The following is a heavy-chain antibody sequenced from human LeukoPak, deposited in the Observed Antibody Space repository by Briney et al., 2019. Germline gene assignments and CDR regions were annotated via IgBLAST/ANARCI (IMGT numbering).Heavy chain of an antibody. CDR3: ARDLGAYSSSSPSLY. V-gene: IGHV3-21*01. CDR1: GFTFSSYS. J-gene: IGHJ4*02. CDR2: ISSSSSYI. D-gene: IGHD6-6*01. Sequence: GGSLRLSCAASGFTFSSYSMNWVRQAPGKGLEWVSSISSSSSYIYYADSVKGRFTISRDNAKNSLYLQMNSLRAEDTAVYYCARDLGAYSSSSPSLYWGQGTLVTVSS.